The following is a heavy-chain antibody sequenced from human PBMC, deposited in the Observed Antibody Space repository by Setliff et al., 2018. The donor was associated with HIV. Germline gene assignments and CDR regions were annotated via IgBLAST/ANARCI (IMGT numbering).Heavy chain of an antibody. CDR1: GGSITSSY. D-gene: IGHD1-26*01. Sequence: SETLSLTCTVSGGSITSSYWSWIRQPAGKGLEWIGRIYTSGSTRYNPSLKSQVTISLDTSKNRFSLQLTSVTAADTAVYYCARHRDGGTYPLDYWGQGTLVTVSS. J-gene: IGHJ4*02. CDR2: IYTSGST. V-gene: IGHV4-4*07. CDR3: ARHRDGGTYPLDY.